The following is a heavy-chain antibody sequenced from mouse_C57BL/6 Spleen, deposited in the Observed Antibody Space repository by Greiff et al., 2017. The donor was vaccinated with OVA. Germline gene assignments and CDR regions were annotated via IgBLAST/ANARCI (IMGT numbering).Heavy chain of an antibody. CDR1: GFTFSSYA. J-gene: IGHJ2*01. CDR2: ISDGGSYT. CDR3: ARDRNYNGSSPYFHFGY. D-gene: IGHD1-1*01. V-gene: IGHV5-4*01. Sequence: EVKLVESGGGLVKPGGSLKLSCAASGFTFSSYAMSWVRQTPEKRLEWVATISDGGSYTYYPDNVKGRFTISRDNAKNNLYLQMSHLKSEDTAMYYCARDRNYNGSSPYFHFGYWGQGTTLTVSS.